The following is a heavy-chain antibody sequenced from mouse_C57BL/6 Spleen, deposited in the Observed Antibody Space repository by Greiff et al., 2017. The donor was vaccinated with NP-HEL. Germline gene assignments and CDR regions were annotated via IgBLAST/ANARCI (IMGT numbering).Heavy chain of an antibody. CDR2: FHPYNDDT. Sequence: QVQLQQSGAELVKPGASVKMSCKASGYTFTTYPIEWMKQNHGKSLEWIGNFHPYNDDTKYNEKFKGKATLTVEKSSSTVYLELSRITSDDSAVYYCARKESHYYCSSSAWLAYWGQGTLVTVSA. J-gene: IGHJ3*01. V-gene: IGHV1-47*01. CDR1: GYTFTTYP. CDR3: ARKESHYYCSSSAWLAY. D-gene: IGHD1-1*01.